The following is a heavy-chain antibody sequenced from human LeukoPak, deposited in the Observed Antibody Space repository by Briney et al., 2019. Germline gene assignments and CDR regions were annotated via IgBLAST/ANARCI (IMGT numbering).Heavy chain of an antibody. Sequence: GGSLRLSCIVSGSTFRSHWMSWVRQAPGKGLEWVANIKEDESEKYYVDSVKGRFTISRDNAKNSLYLQMNSLRAEDTAVYYCARLRAFDIWGQGTIVTVSS. CDR3: ARLRAFDI. CDR2: IKEDESEK. CDR1: GSTFRSHW. V-gene: IGHV3-7*01. J-gene: IGHJ3*02.